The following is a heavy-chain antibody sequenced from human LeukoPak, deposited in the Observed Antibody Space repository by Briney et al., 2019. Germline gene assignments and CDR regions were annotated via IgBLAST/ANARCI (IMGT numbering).Heavy chain of an antibody. CDR2: IYTSGST. D-gene: IGHD6-13*01. Sequence: SETLSLTCTVSGGSNSSGSYYWSWIRQPAGKGLEWIGRIYTSGSTNYNPSLKSRVTISVDTSKNQFSLKLSSVTAADTAVYYCARAWYSSSWRRLDYWGQGTLVTVSS. CDR1: GGSNSSGSYY. V-gene: IGHV4-61*02. CDR3: ARAWYSSSWRRLDY. J-gene: IGHJ4*02.